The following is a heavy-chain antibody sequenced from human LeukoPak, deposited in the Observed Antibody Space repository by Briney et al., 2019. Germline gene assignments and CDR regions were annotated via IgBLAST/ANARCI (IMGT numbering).Heavy chain of an antibody. J-gene: IGHJ4*02. CDR3: ARGGSLADY. CDR2: IELDGSEK. Sequence: GGSLRLSCAASGFTFRTYWMTWVRQAPGKGLEWVANIELDGSEKHYVDSLEGRFTISRDNAKNSLYLQMNSLRAEDTAVYYCARGGSLADYWGQGTLVTVSS. CDR1: GFTFRTYW. V-gene: IGHV3-7*01.